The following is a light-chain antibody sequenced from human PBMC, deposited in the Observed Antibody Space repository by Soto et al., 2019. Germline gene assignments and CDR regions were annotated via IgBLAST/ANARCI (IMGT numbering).Light chain of an antibody. CDR3: SSYAGSNNFEV. Sequence: QSALTQPPSASGSPGQSVTISCTGTSSDVGGYNYVSWYHQHPGKAPKLIIYEVSKRPSGVPDRFSGSKSGNTASLTVSGLQAEDEADYYCSSYAGSNNFEVFGGGTKLTVL. J-gene: IGLJ3*02. V-gene: IGLV2-8*01. CDR1: SSDVGGYNY. CDR2: EVS.